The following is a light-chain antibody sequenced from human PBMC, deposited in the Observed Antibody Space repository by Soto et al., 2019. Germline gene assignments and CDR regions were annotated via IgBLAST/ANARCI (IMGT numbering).Light chain of an antibody. J-gene: IGLJ3*02. V-gene: IGLV2-23*01. CDR1: SNDVGRYNL. Sequence: QSVLTQPASVSGSPEQSITISCTGTSNDVGRYNLVSWYQQHPGKAPKVMIYEATKRPSGVSNRFSGSKSGNTASLTISGLQAEDEADYYWCAYAGSGTVVFGGGTKLTVL. CDR2: EAT. CDR3: CAYAGSGTVV.